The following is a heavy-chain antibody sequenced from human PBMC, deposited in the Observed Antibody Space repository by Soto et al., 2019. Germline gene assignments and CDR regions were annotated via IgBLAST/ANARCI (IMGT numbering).Heavy chain of an antibody. CDR1: GFTFSTYA. CDR2: IRSGGIT. Sequence: EVQLLESGGGLAQPGGSLRLSCAASGFTFSTYAMTWVRQAPGKGLEWVSVIRSGGITHYADSVKGRFTISRDNSKNTFYLQMNSLRDEDTAIYYCAKIAISGVVIYDKWGQGTLVTVSS. CDR3: AKIAISGVVIYDK. D-gene: IGHD3-3*01. J-gene: IGHJ4*02. V-gene: IGHV3-23*01.